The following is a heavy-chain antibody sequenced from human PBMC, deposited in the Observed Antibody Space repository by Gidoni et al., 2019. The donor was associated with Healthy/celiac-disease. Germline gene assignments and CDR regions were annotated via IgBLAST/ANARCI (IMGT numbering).Heavy chain of an antibody. CDR1: GVTLSSYG. CDR2: ICYAGSNN. V-gene: IGHV3-33*01. J-gene: IGHJ3*02. D-gene: IGHD3-22*01. Sequence: QVQLVESGGGVVQPGRSLRRACAASGVTLSSYGMHWVRQAPGKGLGWVAVICYAGSNNYYADSVKVRFTISRDTSKHTLYLQMNSLRAEDTAVYYCAREANYYDSSGYYLWGAFDIWGQGTMVTVSS. CDR3: AREANYYDSSGYYLWGAFDI.